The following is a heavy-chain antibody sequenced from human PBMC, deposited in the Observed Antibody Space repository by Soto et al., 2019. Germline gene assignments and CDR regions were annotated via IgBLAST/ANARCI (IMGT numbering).Heavy chain of an antibody. D-gene: IGHD2-15*01. V-gene: IGHV1-69*08. CDR2: IIPILGIA. J-gene: IGHJ4*02. CDR1: GGTFSSYT. Sequence: QVQLVQSGAEVKKPGSSVKVSCKASGGTFSSYTISWVRQAPGQGLEWMGRIIPILGIANYAQKFQGRVTITADKYTSTAYMELSSLRSEDTAVYYCAREGCSGGSCYYFDYWGQGTLVTVSS. CDR3: AREGCSGGSCYYFDY.